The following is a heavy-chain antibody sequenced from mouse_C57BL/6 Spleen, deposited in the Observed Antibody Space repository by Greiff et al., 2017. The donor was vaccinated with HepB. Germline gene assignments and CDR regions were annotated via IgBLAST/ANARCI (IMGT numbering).Heavy chain of an antibody. CDR3: ARRIYDGPFDY. V-gene: IGHV1-76*01. D-gene: IGHD2-3*01. Sequence: QVQLKESGAELVRPGASVKLSCKASGYTFTDYYINWVKQRPGQGLEWIARIYPGSGNTYYNEKFKGKATLTAEKSSSTAYMQLSSLTSEDSAVYFCARRIYDGPFDYWGQGTTLTVSS. J-gene: IGHJ2*01. CDR2: IYPGSGNT. CDR1: GYTFTDYY.